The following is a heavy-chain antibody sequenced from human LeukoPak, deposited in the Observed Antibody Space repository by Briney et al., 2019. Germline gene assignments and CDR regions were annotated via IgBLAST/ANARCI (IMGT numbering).Heavy chain of an antibody. J-gene: IGHJ4*02. D-gene: IGHD7-27*01. CDR3: RANWGSAFDY. V-gene: IGHV4-39*07. Sequence: SETLSLTCTVSGGPISSSSYYWGWIRQPPGKGLEWIGSIYYSGSTYYNPSLKSRVTISVDTSKNQFSLKLSSVTAADTAVYYCRANWGSAFDYWGQGTLVTVSS. CDR2: IYYSGST. CDR1: GGPISSSSYY.